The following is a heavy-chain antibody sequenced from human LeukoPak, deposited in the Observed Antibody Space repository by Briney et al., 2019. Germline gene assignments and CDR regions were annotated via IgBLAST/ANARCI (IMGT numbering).Heavy chain of an antibody. CDR3: ARGGLYGEAIYYYYYMDV. CDR1: GFTFDDYA. J-gene: IGHJ6*03. Sequence: GRSLRLSCAASGFTFDDYAMHWVRQAPGKGLEWVSGISWNSGSIGYADSVKGRFTISRDNAKNSLYLQMNSLRAEDTALYYCARGGLYGEAIYYYYYMDVWGKGTTVTVSS. D-gene: IGHD4/OR15-4a*01. CDR2: ISWNSGSI. V-gene: IGHV3-9*01.